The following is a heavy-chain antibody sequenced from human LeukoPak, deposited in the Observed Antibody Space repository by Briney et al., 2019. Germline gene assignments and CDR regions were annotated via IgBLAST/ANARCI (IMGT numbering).Heavy chain of an antibody. V-gene: IGHV1-8*01. Sequence: GASVKVSCKASGYTFTSYDINWVRQATGQGLEWMGWMNPNSGNTGYAQKFQGRVTMTRNTSISTAYMELSSLRSEDTAVYYCAXXXXFSRVSGYYFDYWGQGTLVTVSS. CDR3: AXXXXFSRVSGYYFDY. CDR2: MNPNSGNT. J-gene: IGHJ4*02. CDR1: GYTFTSYD.